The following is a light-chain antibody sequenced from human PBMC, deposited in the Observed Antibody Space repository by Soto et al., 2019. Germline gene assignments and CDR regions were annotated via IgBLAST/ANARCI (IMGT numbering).Light chain of an antibody. CDR1: QTVSTS. J-gene: IGKJ1*01. CDR2: GAS. V-gene: IGKV3-15*01. CDR3: QQYNNWWT. Sequence: ILMTRSRSHLKESPGERATLSCRASQTVSTSLAWYQQKPGRAPRLLIYGASTRASGVPARFSGSGSGTEFTLTISSLQSEDSAVYYCQQYNNWWTFGQGTKVDIK.